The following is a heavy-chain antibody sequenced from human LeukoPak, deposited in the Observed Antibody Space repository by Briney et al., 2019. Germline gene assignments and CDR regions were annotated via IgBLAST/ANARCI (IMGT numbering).Heavy chain of an antibody. CDR3: ARRLIAAAGPFDY. V-gene: IGHV1-69*06. CDR1: GYTFTSYA. J-gene: IGHJ4*02. Sequence: SVKVSCKASGYTFTSYAISWVRQAPGQGLEWMGGIIPIFGTANYAQKFQGRVTITADKSTSTAYMELSSLRSEDTAVYYCARRLIAAAGPFDYWGQGTLVTVSS. CDR2: IIPIFGTA. D-gene: IGHD6-13*01.